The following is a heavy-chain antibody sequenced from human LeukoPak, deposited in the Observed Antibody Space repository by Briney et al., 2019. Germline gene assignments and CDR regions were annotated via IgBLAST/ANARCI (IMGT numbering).Heavy chain of an antibody. D-gene: IGHD3-22*01. CDR2: INTDGSST. CDR3: AGLAYYYDSSGYYAY. Sequence: PGGSLRLSCAASGFTFSSYWMHWVRQAPGKGLVWVSRINTDGSSTSYADSVKGRFTISRDNAKNTLYLQMNSLRAEDTAVYYCAGLAYYYDSSGYYAYWGRGTLVTVSS. CDR1: GFTFSSYW. J-gene: IGHJ4*02. V-gene: IGHV3-74*01.